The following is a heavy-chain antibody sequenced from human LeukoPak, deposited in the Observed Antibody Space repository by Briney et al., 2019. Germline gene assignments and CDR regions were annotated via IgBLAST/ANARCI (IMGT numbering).Heavy chain of an antibody. V-gene: IGHV1-46*01. CDR2: MNPGGAPT. Sequence: ASVKVSCKASGYTFTNYYIHWVRQAPGQGLEWMGIMNPGGAPTSYAQKFQGRLIMTRDTSTSTVYMELSSLRSEDKAVYYCAREKSGTYFFDYWGQGTLVTVSS. CDR1: GYTFTNYY. J-gene: IGHJ4*02. D-gene: IGHD1-26*01. CDR3: AREKSGTYFFDY.